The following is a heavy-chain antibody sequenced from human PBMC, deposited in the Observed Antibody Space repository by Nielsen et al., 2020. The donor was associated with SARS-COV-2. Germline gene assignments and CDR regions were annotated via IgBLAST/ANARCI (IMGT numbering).Heavy chain of an antibody. Sequence: GESLKISCKGSGYSFTSYWISWVRQMPGKGLEWMGRIDPSDSYTNYSPSFQGHVTISADKSISTAYLQWSSLKASDTAMYYCARRGYSYGNYYYYYMDVWGKGTTVTVSS. CDR3: ARRGYSYGNYYYYYMDV. V-gene: IGHV5-10-1*01. CDR2: IDPSDSYT. D-gene: IGHD5-18*01. CDR1: GYSFTSYW. J-gene: IGHJ6*03.